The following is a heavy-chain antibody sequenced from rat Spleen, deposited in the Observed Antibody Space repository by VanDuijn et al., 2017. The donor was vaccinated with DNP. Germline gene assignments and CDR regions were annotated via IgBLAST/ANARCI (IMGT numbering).Heavy chain of an antibody. D-gene: IGHD1-11*01. Sequence: EVQLVESGGDLVQPGRSLKLSCAASGFTFSNYDMNWVRQAPTKGLEWVTSITPSGGTTYYRDSVKGRFTISRDNAKSTLYLQMDSLRSEDTASYYCATFEGRDAWGQGTSVTVSS. CDR1: GFTFSNYD. CDR2: ITPSGGTT. CDR3: ATFEGRDA. J-gene: IGHJ4*01. V-gene: IGHV5-19*01.